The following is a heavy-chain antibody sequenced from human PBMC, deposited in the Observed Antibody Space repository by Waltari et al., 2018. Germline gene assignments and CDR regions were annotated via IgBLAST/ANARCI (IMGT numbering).Heavy chain of an antibody. D-gene: IGHD3-22*01. V-gene: IGHV3-23*03. Sequence: EVQLLESGGGLVQPGGSLRLSCAASGFTFSSYAMSWVRQAPGKGREWVSVIYSGGSTYYADAVKGRFTISRDNSKNTLYLQMNSLRAEDTAVYYCAKEAPYYDSSGYSTDWGQGTLVTVSS. CDR3: AKEAPYYDSSGYSTD. CDR2: IYSGGST. J-gene: IGHJ4*02. CDR1: GFTFSSYA.